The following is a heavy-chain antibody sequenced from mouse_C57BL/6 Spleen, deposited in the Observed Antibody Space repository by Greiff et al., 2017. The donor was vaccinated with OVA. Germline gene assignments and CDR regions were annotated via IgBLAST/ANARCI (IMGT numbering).Heavy chain of an antibody. Sequence: VQLQQPGAELVKPGASVKLSCKASGYTFTSYWMHWVKQRPGQGLEWIGMIHPNSGSTNYNEKFKSKATLTVDKSSSTAYMQLSSLTSEDSAVYYCARGRIYDYDLDYWGQGTTLTVSS. V-gene: IGHV1-64*01. D-gene: IGHD2-4*01. CDR3: ARGRIYDYDLDY. J-gene: IGHJ2*01. CDR2: IHPNSGST. CDR1: GYTFTSYW.